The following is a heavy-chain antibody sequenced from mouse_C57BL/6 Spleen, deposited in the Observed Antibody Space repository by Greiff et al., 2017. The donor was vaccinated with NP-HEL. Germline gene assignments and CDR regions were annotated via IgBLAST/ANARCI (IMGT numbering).Heavy chain of an antibody. CDR1: GYAFTNYL. D-gene: IGHD2-4*01. CDR2: INPGSGGT. J-gene: IGHJ3*01. Sequence: QVQLKQSGAELVRPGTSVKVSCKASGYAFTNYLIEWVKQRPGQGLEWIGVINPGSGGTNYNEKFKGKATLTADKSSSTAYMQLSSLTSEDSAVYFWARWKDYLFLAYWGQGTLVTVSA. V-gene: IGHV1-54*01. CDR3: ARWKDYLFLAY.